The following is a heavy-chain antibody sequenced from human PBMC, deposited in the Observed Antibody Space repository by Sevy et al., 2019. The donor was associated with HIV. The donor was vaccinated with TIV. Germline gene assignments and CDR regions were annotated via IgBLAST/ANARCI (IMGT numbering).Heavy chain of an antibody. CDR1: GFTFSSYA. Sequence: GGSLRLSCAASGFTFSSYAMSWVRQAPGKGLEWVSAISGSGGSTYYGDSVKGRFTISRDNSKNTLYLQMNSLRAEDTAVYYCAKIIYGSGSPYYFDYWGQGTLVTVSS. V-gene: IGHV3-23*01. J-gene: IGHJ4*02. D-gene: IGHD3-10*01. CDR2: ISGSGGST. CDR3: AKIIYGSGSPYYFDY.